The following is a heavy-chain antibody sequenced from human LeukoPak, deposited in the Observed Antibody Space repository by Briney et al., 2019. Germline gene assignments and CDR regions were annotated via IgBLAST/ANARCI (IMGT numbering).Heavy chain of an antibody. CDR3: TRGGWSLDY. CDR2: IHYSGST. Sequence: SETLSLTCTVSSGSISSHYWSWIRQPPGKGLEWIGYIHYSGSTNYNPSLKSRVTMSVDTSKNQFSLKLSSVTAADTAVYYCTRGGWSLDYWGQGTLVTVSS. CDR1: SGSISSHY. V-gene: IGHV4-59*11. J-gene: IGHJ4*02. D-gene: IGHD6-19*01.